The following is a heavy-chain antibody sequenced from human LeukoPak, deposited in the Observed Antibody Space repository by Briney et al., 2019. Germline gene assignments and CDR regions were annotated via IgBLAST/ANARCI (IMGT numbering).Heavy chain of an antibody. CDR2: ISSSSSTI. D-gene: IGHD3-9*01. CDR1: GFTFSSYS. CDR3: ARASVRYFDTYYGMDV. Sequence: GGSLRLSCAASGFTFSSYSMNWVRQAPGKGLEWVSYISSSSSTIYYADSVKGRFTISRDNAKNSLYLQMNSLRAEDTAVYYCARASVRYFDTYYGMDVWGQGTTVTVSS. J-gene: IGHJ6*02. V-gene: IGHV3-48*04.